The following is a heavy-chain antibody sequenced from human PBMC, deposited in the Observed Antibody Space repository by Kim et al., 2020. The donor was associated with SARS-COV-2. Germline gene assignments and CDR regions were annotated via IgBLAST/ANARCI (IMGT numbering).Heavy chain of an antibody. Sequence: GGSLRLSCAASGFTVSSNYMSWVRQAPGKGLEWVSVIYSGGSTYYADSVKGRFTISRDNSKNTLYLQMNSLRAEDTAVYYCARGIQLWLQDYCGQGTLVTVSS. CDR2: IYSGGST. CDR3: ARGIQLWLQDY. V-gene: IGHV3-53*01. J-gene: IGHJ4*02. D-gene: IGHD5-18*01. CDR1: GFTVSSNY.